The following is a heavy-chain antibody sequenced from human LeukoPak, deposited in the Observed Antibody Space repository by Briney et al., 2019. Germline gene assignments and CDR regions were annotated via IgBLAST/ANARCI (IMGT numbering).Heavy chain of an antibody. CDR3: ARAAAAGTMIVVVTSHYFDY. D-gene: IGHD3-22*01. V-gene: IGHV1-18*01. J-gene: IGHJ4*02. CDR1: GYTFTSYD. CDR2: ISAYNGNT. Sequence: ASVKVSCKASGYTFTSYDINWVRQAPGQGLEWMGWISAYNGNTNYAQKLQGRVTMTTDTSTSTAYMELRSLRSDDTAVYYCARAAAAGTMIVVVTSHYFDYWGQGTLVTVSS.